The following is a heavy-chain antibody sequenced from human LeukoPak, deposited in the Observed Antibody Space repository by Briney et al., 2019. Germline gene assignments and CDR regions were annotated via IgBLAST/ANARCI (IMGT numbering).Heavy chain of an antibody. D-gene: IGHD3-22*01. J-gene: IGHJ4*02. V-gene: IGHV3-30*04. Sequence: GRSLRLSCAASGFTFSSYTMHWVRQAPGKGLEWVAVISYDGSNKYYADSVKGRFTISRDNSKNTLYLQMNSLRAEDTAVYYCARDCYYDSSGYYPPCYWGQGTLVTVSS. CDR1: GFTFSSYT. CDR2: ISYDGSNK. CDR3: ARDCYYDSSGYYPPCY.